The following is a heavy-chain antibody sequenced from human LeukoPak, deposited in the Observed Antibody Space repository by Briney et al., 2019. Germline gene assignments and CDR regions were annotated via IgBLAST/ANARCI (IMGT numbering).Heavy chain of an antibody. V-gene: IGHV4-34*01. D-gene: IGHD2-2*01. CDR2: INHSGST. CDR1: GGSISSYY. Sequence: PSETLSLTCTVSGGSISSYYWSWIRQPPGKGLEWIGEINHSGSTNYNPSLKSRVTISVDTSKNQFSLKLSSVTAADTAVYYCARGIVVVPAAKGNWFDPWGQGTLVTVSS. CDR3: ARGIVVVPAAKGNWFDP. J-gene: IGHJ5*02.